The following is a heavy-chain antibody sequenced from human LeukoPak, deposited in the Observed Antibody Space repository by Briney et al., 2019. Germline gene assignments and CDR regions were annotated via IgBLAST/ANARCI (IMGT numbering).Heavy chain of an antibody. CDR2: IWFDGSNK. CDR1: GFTFSGYG. J-gene: IGHJ6*02. Sequence: GRSLRLSCAASGFTFSGYGMYWVRQAPGKGLEWVAVIWFDGSNKYYADSVKGRFTISRDNSKNTLSLQMNSLRAEDTAVYYCARERSSWHTYGMDVWGQGTTVTVSS. CDR3: ARERSSWHTYGMDV. D-gene: IGHD6-13*01. V-gene: IGHV3-33*01.